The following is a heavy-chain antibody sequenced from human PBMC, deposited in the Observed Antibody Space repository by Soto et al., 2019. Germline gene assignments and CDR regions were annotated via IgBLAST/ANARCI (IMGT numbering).Heavy chain of an antibody. V-gene: IGHV3-23*01. J-gene: IGHJ6*02. CDR3: AKDGIVGPTTDYYYGMEV. D-gene: IGHD1-26*01. CDR2: ISGSPSST. CDR1: GFTFSTYA. Sequence: LRLSCAASGFTFSTYAMSWVRQAPGKGLEWVSAISGSPSSTYYADSVKGRFTISRDNSKNTVHLQMNSLRVNDTGVYYCAKDGIVGPTTDYYYGMEVWGQGTTVTV.